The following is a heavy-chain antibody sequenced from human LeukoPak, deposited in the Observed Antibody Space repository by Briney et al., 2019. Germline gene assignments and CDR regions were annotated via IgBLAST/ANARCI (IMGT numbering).Heavy chain of an antibody. CDR1: GYTFTSYG. CDR3: ARARGVAATRYYYHYMDV. V-gene: IGHV1-18*01. Sequence: ASVKVSFKASGYTFTSYGISWVRQAPGQGLEWMGWISAYNGNTNYAQKLQGRVTMTTDTSTSTAYMELRSLRSDDTAVYYCARARGVAATRYYYHYMDVWGKGTTVTVSS. CDR2: ISAYNGNT. D-gene: IGHD2-15*01. J-gene: IGHJ6*03.